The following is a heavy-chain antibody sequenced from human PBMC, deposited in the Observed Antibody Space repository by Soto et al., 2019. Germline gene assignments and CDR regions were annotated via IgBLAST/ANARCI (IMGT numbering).Heavy chain of an antibody. Sequence: ASVKVSCKAYDFSFTSHGISWVRQAPGQGLEWMGWISLYNGNTNYAQQFQGRVTMTTDTSTSTAYMELRSLRSDDTAFYYCARYCGASSCYSGFDFWGRGTLVTVSS. D-gene: IGHD2-15*01. J-gene: IGHJ4*02. CDR3: ARYCGASSCYSGFDF. CDR1: DFSFTSHG. V-gene: IGHV1-18*04. CDR2: ISLYNGNT.